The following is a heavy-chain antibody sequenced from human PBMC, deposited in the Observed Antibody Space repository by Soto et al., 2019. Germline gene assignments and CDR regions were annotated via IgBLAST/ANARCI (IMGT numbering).Heavy chain of an antibody. V-gene: IGHV4-4*07. D-gene: IGHD3-22*01. CDR2: IYTSGST. CDR1: GGSISSYY. Sequence: QVQLQESGPGLVKPSETLSLTCTVSGGSISSYYWSWIRQPAGKGLEWLGRIYTSGSTNYNPSLKSRVTMSVDTSKNQFSLKLSSVTAADTAVYYCARNYYDSSGQTSAFDIWGQGTMVTVSS. J-gene: IGHJ3*02. CDR3: ARNYYDSSGQTSAFDI.